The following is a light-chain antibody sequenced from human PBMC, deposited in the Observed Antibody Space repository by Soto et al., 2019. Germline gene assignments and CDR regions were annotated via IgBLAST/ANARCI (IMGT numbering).Light chain of an antibody. J-gene: IGKJ2*01. CDR2: GAS. V-gene: IGKV3-20*01. CDR3: QQYVSSPPYT. CDR1: QSVSSSY. Sequence: EIVLTQSPGTLSLSPGERATLSCRASQSVSSSYLAWYQQKPGQAPRLLIYGASSRATGIPDRFSGSGSGTDFTLTISRLEPEDCAVYYCQQYVSSPPYTFGQGTKLEI.